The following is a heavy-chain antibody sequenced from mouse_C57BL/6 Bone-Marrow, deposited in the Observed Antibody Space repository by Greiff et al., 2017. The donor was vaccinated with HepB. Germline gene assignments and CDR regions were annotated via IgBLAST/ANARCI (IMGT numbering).Heavy chain of an antibody. V-gene: IGHV1-52*01. CDR3: ARREIYDGYYGAMDY. CDR1: GYTFTSYW. CDR2: IDPSDSET. Sequence: LVRPGSSVKLSCKASGYTFTSYWMHWVKQRPIQGLEWIGNIDPSDSETHYNQKFKDKATLTVDKSSSTAYMQLSSLTSEDSAVYYCARREIYDGYYGAMDYWGQGTSVTVSS. D-gene: IGHD2-3*01. J-gene: IGHJ4*01.